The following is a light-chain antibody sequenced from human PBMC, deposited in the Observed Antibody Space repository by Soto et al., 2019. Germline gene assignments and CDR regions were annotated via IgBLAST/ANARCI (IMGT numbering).Light chain of an antibody. J-gene: IGKJ2*01. V-gene: IGKV1-5*03. Sequence: DIQMTQSPSTLSASIGDRVTITCRASQSVNTWLAWYQQKPGKAPKILIYKASNLERGVPSRFSGSGSGTEFTLTVSSLQPDDFATYYCQQYTSYPYTFGQGTKLEIK. CDR1: QSVNTW. CDR3: QQYTSYPYT. CDR2: KAS.